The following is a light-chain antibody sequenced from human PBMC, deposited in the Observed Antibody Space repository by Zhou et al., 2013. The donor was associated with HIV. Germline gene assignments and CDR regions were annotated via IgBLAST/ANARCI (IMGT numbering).Light chain of an antibody. CDR3: QQYKTVPLT. J-gene: IGKJ4*01. V-gene: IGKV1-5*03. CDR1: QSISGW. CDR2: KAS. Sequence: DIQMTQSPSTVSASVGDTVTITCRASQSISGWLAWYQQKPGRAPKLLIYKASSLESGVPSRFSGSGSGTEFSLTITALQPDDFATYFCQQYKTVPLTFGGGTRV.